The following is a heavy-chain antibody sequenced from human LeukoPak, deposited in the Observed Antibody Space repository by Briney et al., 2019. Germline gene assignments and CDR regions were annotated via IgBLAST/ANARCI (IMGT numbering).Heavy chain of an antibody. Sequence: GGSLRLSCAASGFTFSSYSMNWVRQAPGKGLEWVSYISSSSSTIYYADSVKGRFTISRDNAKNSLYLQMNSLRAGDTAVYYCARDSRSIAARPLDYWGQGTLVTVSS. J-gene: IGHJ4*02. CDR3: ARDSRSIAARPLDY. CDR1: GFTFSSYS. D-gene: IGHD6-6*01. CDR2: ISSSSSTI. V-gene: IGHV3-48*01.